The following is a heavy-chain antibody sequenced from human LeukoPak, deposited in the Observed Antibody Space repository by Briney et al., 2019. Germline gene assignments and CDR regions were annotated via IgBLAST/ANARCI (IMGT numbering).Heavy chain of an antibody. V-gene: IGHV1-8*01. J-gene: IGHJ4*02. Sequence: ASVKVSCKASGYTFTSYDVNWVRQATRQGLEWMGWANPNSGHTGYAQKFQGRVTLTTNTSVSTAYMELSSLRSEDTAIYYCARGAPGSYCSGGSCPYFDYWGQGTLVSASS. CDR2: ANPNSGHT. CDR3: ARGAPGSYCSGGSCPYFDY. D-gene: IGHD2-15*01. CDR1: GYTFTSYD.